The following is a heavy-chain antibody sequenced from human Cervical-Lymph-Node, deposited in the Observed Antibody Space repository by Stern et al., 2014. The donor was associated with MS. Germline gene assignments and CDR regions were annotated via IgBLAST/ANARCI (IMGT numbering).Heavy chain of an antibody. J-gene: IGHJ3*02. V-gene: IGHV1-69*01. CDR1: GGTFSSYA. CDR2: IIRIFGTA. D-gene: IGHD6-13*01. CDR3: ARDLASWSSSSWSPTLDAFDI. Sequence: VQLVESGGEVKKPGSSVKLSCKASGGTFSSYAISWVRQAPGQGLEWMGGIIRIFGTATYARKFQCRVTIAADESTSTAYMELSSMRSEDTAVNYCARDLASWSSSSWSPTLDAFDIWGQGTMVTVSS.